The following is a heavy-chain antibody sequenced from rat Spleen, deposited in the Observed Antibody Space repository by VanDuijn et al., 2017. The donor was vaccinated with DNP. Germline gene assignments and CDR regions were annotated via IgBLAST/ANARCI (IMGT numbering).Heavy chain of an antibody. CDR1: GFTFSDYN. Sequence: EVQLVESGGGLVQPGRSLKLSCAASGFTFSDYNMAWVRQAPKKGLEWDATISYDGSSTYYRDSVKGRFTISRDTAKRTLYLQMDSLRSEDTATYYCARRIYPSYHFDYWGQGVMVTVSS. J-gene: IGHJ2*01. V-gene: IGHV5-7*01. D-gene: IGHD2-3*01. CDR3: ARRIYPSYHFDY. CDR2: ISYDGSST.